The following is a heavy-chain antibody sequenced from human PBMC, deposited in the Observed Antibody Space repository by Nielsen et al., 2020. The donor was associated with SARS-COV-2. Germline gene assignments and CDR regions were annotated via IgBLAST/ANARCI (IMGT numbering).Heavy chain of an antibody. J-gene: IGHJ6*03. CDR2: VSHSGSI. CDR3: ARLTPDYYGSATYYNRLGYHYYFYMDV. D-gene: IGHD3-10*01. Sequence: WIRQPPGKGLEWIGEVSHSGSINYNPSLKSRVTISVDTSKNQFSLKLSSVTAADTAVYYCARLTPDYYGSATYYNRLGYHYYFYMDVWGNGTMVTVSS. V-gene: IGHV4-34*01.